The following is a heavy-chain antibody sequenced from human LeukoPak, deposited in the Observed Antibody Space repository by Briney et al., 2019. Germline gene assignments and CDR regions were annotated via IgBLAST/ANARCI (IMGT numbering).Heavy chain of an antibody. Sequence: GGSLRLSCAASEFTFSNYGMSWVRQAPGKGLEWVANINEDGSEKYYVDSVKGRFTISRDNAKNSLYLQMNSLRAEDTAVYYCARGQPHYGTWGQGTLVTVSS. D-gene: IGHD4-17*01. CDR2: INEDGSEK. V-gene: IGHV3-7*03. CDR1: EFTFSNYG. CDR3: ARGQPHYGT. J-gene: IGHJ5*02.